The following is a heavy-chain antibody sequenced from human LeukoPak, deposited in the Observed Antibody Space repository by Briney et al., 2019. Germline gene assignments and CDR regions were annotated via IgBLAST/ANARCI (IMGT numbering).Heavy chain of an antibody. CDR1: GYTFTNCY. CDR2: INPNDGDT. V-gene: IGHV1-2*02. CDR3: ARANFLYCSSSTCLFDY. D-gene: IGHD2-2*01. J-gene: IGHJ4*02. Sequence: GASVKVSCKASGYTFTNCYMNWVRQAPGQGVEWMGWINPNDGDTNYAQKFQGRVTMTTDTSITTAHIDVSRLRSDDTAVYYCARANFLYCSSSTCLFDYWGQGTLVTVSS.